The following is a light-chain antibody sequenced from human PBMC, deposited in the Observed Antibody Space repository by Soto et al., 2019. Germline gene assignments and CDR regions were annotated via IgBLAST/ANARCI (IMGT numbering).Light chain of an antibody. V-gene: IGLV1-40*01. Sequence: QSVLTQPPSVSGAPGQRVTISCTGSSSNIGAGSDVHWYQQLPGTAPKLLIYGNTNRPSGVPDRFSASKSGTSASLVITGLQAEDEDDYYCQSFDISLYVIFGGGTKLTVL. CDR1: SSNIGAGSD. J-gene: IGLJ2*01. CDR3: QSFDISLYVI. CDR2: GNT.